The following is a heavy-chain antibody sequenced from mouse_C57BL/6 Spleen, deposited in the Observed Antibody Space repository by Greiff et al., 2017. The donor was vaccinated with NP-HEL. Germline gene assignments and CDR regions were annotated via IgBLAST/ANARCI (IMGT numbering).Heavy chain of an antibody. CDR1: GYTFTSYW. CDR3: ASRGSSGYYAMDY. Sequence: QVQLQQPGAELVRPGTSVKLSCKASGYTFTSYWMHWVKQRPGQGLEWIGVIDPSDSYTNYNQKFEGKATLTVDTSSSTAYMQLSSLTSEDSAVYYCASRGSSGYYAMDYWGQGTSVTVSS. D-gene: IGHD3-2*02. CDR2: IDPSDSYT. V-gene: IGHV1-59*01. J-gene: IGHJ4*01.